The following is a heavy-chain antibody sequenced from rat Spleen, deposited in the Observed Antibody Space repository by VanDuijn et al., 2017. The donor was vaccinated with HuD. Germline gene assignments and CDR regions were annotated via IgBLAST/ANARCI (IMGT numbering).Heavy chain of an antibody. J-gene: IGHJ3*01. CDR3: ATAGTRVSRFAY. Sequence: EVQLVESDGGLVQPGRSLKLSCAASGFTFSDYYMAWVRQAPTKGLEWVATISYGGSSTYYRDSVKGRFTISRDNAKSTLYLQMDSLRSEDTATYYCATAGTRVSRFAYWGQGTLVTVSS. CDR2: ISYGGSST. V-gene: IGHV5-29*01. CDR1: GFTFSDYY. D-gene: IGHD1-4*01.